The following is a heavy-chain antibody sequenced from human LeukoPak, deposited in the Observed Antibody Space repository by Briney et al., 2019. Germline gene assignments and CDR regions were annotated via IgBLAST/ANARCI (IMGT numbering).Heavy chain of an antibody. CDR1: GGSISSYY. D-gene: IGHD3-3*01. V-gene: IGHV4-59*01. CDR2: IYYSGST. Sequence: PSETLSLTCTVSGGSISSYYWSWIRQPPGKGLEWIGYIYYSGSTNYNPSLKSRVTISVDTSKNQFSLKLSSVTAADTAVYYCARGFLGTWSGNTPWGQGTLVTVSS. J-gene: IGHJ4*02. CDR3: ARGFLGTWSGNTP.